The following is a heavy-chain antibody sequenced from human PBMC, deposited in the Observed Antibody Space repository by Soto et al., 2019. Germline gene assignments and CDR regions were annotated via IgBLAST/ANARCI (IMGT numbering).Heavy chain of an antibody. Sequence: SETLSLTCTVSGGSISSYYWSWIRQPPGKGLEWIGYIYYSGSTNYNPSLKSRVTISVDTSKNQFSLKLSSVTAADTAVYYCARLYYDSSGYYPELDYWGQGTLVTVS. V-gene: IGHV4-59*01. J-gene: IGHJ4*02. CDR1: GGSISSYY. CDR2: IYYSGST. D-gene: IGHD3-22*01. CDR3: ARLYYDSSGYYPELDY.